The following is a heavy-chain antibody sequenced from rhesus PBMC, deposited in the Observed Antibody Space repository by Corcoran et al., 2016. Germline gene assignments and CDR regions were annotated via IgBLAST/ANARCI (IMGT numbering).Heavy chain of an antibody. CDR2: IFGSLGST. J-gene: IGHJ4*01. D-gene: IGHD3-16*01. CDR3: ARGTRHSGSYFPPGY. CDR1: GGSISGGYG. Sequence: QVQLQESGPGLVKPSETLSLTCAVSGGSISGGYGWSWIRQPPGKGLEWIGHIFGSLGSTYYNPSLKSRVTISRDTSKNQFSLKLSSGTAADTAVYYCARGTRHSGSYFPPGYWGQGVLVTVSS. V-gene: IGHV4S7*01.